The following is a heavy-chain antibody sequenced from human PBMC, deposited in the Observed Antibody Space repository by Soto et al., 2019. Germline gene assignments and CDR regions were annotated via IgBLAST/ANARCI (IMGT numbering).Heavy chain of an antibody. V-gene: IGHV3-21*01. CDR2: ISSSSSYI. Sequence: GGSLRLSCAASGFTFSSYSMNWVRQAPGKGLEWVSSISSSSSYIYYAGSVKGRFTISRDNAKNSLYPQMNSLRAEDTAVYYCARARYSNWFDPWGQGTLVTVSS. D-gene: IGHD3-9*01. CDR3: ARARYSNWFDP. J-gene: IGHJ5*02. CDR1: GFTFSSYS.